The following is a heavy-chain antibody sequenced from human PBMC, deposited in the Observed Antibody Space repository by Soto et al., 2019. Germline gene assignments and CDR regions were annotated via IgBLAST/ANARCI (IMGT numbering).Heavy chain of an antibody. CDR2: INHSGST. V-gene: IGHV4-34*01. CDR1: GGSFSGYY. D-gene: IGHD3-3*01. CDR3: ARTARFLDWFTPRYYFYYGMDV. Sequence: PSKHPSLTCAVSGGSFSGYYWSWIRQPPGKGLEWIGEINHSGSTNYNPSLKSRVTISVDTSKNQFSLKLSSVTAADTAVYYCARTARFLDWFTPRYYFYYGMDVWGQGTTVTVSS. J-gene: IGHJ6*02.